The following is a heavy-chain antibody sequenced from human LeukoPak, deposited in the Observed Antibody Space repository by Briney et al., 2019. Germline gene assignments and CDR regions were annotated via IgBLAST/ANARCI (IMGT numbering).Heavy chain of an antibody. CDR3: AASYCSGGSCYIFDY. Sequence: ASVKVSCKASGYTFTSYGISWVRQAPGPGLEWMGWISAYNGNTNYAQKLQGRVTMTTDTSTSTAYMELRSLRSDDTAVYYCAASYCSGGSCYIFDYWGQGTLVTVSS. CDR1: GYTFTSYG. V-gene: IGHV1-18*04. J-gene: IGHJ4*02. CDR2: ISAYNGNT. D-gene: IGHD2-15*01.